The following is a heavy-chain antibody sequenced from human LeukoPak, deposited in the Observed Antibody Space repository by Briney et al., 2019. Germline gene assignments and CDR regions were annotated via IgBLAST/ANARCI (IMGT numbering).Heavy chain of an antibody. Sequence: GGSLRLSCAASGSTFSSHAMAWVRQAPGKGLEWVSAIGGLGSSTYYGDSVKGRFTISRDNSKNTVYLQMDSLRVEDTAVYYCARDPGVVAFHYFDFWGQGTLITVSS. CDR2: IGGLGSST. CDR3: ARDPGVVAFHYFDF. J-gene: IGHJ4*02. D-gene: IGHD3-3*01. CDR1: GSTFSSHA. V-gene: IGHV3-23*01.